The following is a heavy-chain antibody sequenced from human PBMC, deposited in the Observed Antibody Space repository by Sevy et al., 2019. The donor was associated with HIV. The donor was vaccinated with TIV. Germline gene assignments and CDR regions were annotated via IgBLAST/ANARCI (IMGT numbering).Heavy chain of an antibody. CDR1: GYTFPAFS. D-gene: IGHD3-10*01. J-gene: IGHJ4*01. CDR2: IRTGTDNI. Sequence: GGSLRLSCTASGYTFPAFSFNWVRQAPGKGLEWLSYIRTGTDNIYYEDSAKGGFTISRDDAKNSMYLEMKILRDQDTALYYCVRRGVDAYNVYFDLWGQGTLVTVSS. V-gene: IGHV3-48*02. CDR3: VRRGVDAYNVYFDL.